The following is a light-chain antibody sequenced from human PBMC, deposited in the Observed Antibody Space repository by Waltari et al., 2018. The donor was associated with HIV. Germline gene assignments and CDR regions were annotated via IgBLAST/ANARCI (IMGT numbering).Light chain of an antibody. J-gene: IGKJ3*01. CDR2: DAS. CDR1: HNINNY. Sequence: DIQMTHSPPSLSASAGDRVTITCRASHNINNYVNWYQHKPGKDPRLLIYDASTLESGAPSRFSGSGFGTDFTLTISGLQQEDFATYYCLQTYSAPLTFGPGTRVDFK. CDR3: LQTYSAPLT. V-gene: IGKV1-39*01.